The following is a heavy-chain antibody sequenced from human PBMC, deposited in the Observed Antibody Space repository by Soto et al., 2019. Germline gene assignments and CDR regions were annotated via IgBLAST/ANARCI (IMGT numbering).Heavy chain of an antibody. CDR3: ARKKYCSGGRCYGGFDP. Sequence: SETLSLTCAVYGGSFNGYYWSWIRQPPGKGLEWIGEINHSGSTNYNPSLKSRVTISVDTSKNQFSLKLSSVTAADTAVYYCARKKYCSGGRCYGGFDPWGQGTLVTVSS. J-gene: IGHJ5*02. CDR2: INHSGST. CDR1: GGSFNGYY. D-gene: IGHD2-15*01. V-gene: IGHV4-34*01.